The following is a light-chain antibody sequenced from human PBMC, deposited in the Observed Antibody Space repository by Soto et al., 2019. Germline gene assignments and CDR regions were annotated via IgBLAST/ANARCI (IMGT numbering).Light chain of an antibody. V-gene: IGKV1-5*03. CDR1: ESIDSW. J-gene: IGKJ1*01. CDR2: KAS. Sequence: DIQMTQSPSTLSASVGDRVTITCRASESIDSWLAWHQQKPGRAPKHLISKASSLESGVPSRFSGSGFGTEFTLTISSLQPDDFATYYCQHYNSYRAFGQGTKVEI. CDR3: QHYNSYRA.